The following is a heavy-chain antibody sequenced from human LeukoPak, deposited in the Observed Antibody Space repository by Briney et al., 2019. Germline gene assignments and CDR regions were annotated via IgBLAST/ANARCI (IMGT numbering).Heavy chain of an antibody. J-gene: IGHJ4*02. CDR1: GFTFSSYG. CDR3: AKDTVDTAMVKSPEGLVDY. V-gene: IGHV3-30*02. D-gene: IGHD5-18*01. CDR2: IRYDGSNK. Sequence: PGGSLRLSCAASGFTFSSYGMHWVRQAPGKGLEWVAFIRYDGSNKYYADSVKGRFTISRDNSKNTLYLQMNSLRAEDTAVYYCAKDTVDTAMVKSPEGLVDYWGQGTLVTVS.